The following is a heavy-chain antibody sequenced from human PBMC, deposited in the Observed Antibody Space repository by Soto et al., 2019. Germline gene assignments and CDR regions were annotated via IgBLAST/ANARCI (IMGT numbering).Heavy chain of an antibody. Sequence: GGSLRLSCAASGFTFSSYSMNWVRKAPGKGLEWVAYISSTTSVIYYAGSVEGRFSISRDNAENSLYLQMNSLRDEDTAVYYCARDRYRFWRGDISTDAFDIWGQGKMVTVSS. CDR3: ARDRYRFWRGDISTDAFDI. V-gene: IGHV3-48*02. CDR2: ISSTTSVI. D-gene: IGHD3-3*01. CDR1: GFTFSSYS. J-gene: IGHJ3*02.